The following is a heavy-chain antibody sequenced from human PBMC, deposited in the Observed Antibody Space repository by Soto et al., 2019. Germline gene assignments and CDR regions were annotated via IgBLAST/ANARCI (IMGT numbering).Heavy chain of an antibody. CDR1: GFTFSYHE. Sequence: EVQLAESGGDLVQPGGSLRLSCVGSGFTFSYHEMNWVRQAPGKGLERVAFISHTDRLTHYPDSVKGRFTISRDNAKNSVYLEMTNLRVEDTAVYYCARDTGRASADLWGQGTLVSVSS. CDR3: ARDTGRASADL. V-gene: IGHV3-48*03. CDR2: ISHTDRLT. D-gene: IGHD6-13*01. J-gene: IGHJ5*02.